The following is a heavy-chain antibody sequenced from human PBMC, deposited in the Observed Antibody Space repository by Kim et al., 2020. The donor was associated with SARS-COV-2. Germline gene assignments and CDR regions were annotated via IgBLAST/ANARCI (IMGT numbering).Heavy chain of an antibody. V-gene: IGHV1-3*01. J-gene: IGHJ6*02. D-gene: IGHD3-10*01. CDR3: AREGYYYGSGAWYYGMDV. CDR2: INAGNGNT. Sequence: ASVKVSCKASGYTFTSYAMHWVRQAPGQRLEWMGWINAGNGNTKYSQKFQGRVTITRDTSASTAYMELSSLRSEDTAVYYCAREGYYYGSGAWYYGMDVWGQGTTVTVSS. CDR1: GYTFTSYA.